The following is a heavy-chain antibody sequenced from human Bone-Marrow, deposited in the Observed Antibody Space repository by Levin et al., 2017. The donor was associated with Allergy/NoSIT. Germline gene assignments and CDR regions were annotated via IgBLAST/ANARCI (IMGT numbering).Heavy chain of an antibody. V-gene: IGHV4-61*01. CDR1: GGSVSSGHYY. CDR3: ARLYSPNWFDP. J-gene: IGHJ5*02. Sequence: HSQTLSLTCTVSGGSVSSGHYYWSWIRQPPGKGLEWIGYVYHSGTTKCNPSLSSRVTISIDTSKNQFSLMVTSMTAADTAVYYCARLYSPNWFDPWGQGTLVTVSS. CDR2: VYHSGTT. D-gene: IGHD6-13*01.